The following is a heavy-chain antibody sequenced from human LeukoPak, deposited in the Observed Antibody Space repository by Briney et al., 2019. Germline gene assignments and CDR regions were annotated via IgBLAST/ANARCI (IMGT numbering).Heavy chain of an antibody. CDR1: GFTFSSYG. D-gene: IGHD5-12*01. CDR2: IRYDGSNK. Sequence: QPGGPLRLSCAASGFTFSSYGMHWVRQAPGKGLEWVAFIRYDGSNKYYADSVKGRFTISRDNSKNTLYLQMNSLRAEDTAVYYCAWSHSGYEPQFDYWGQGTLVTVSS. V-gene: IGHV3-30*02. CDR3: AWSHSGYEPQFDY. J-gene: IGHJ4*02.